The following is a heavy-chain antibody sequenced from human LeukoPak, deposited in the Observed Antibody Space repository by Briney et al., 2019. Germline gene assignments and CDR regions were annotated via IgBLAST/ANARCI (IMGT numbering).Heavy chain of an antibody. CDR3: AKVEEYGGNSGAFDI. CDR2: ISGSGGST. CDR1: GFTVSSNY. J-gene: IGHJ3*02. D-gene: IGHD4-23*01. Sequence: PGGSLRPSCAASGFTVSSNYMSWVRQAPGKGLEWVSAISGSGGSTYYADSVKGRFTISRDNSKNTLYLQMNSLRAEDTAVYYCAKVEEYGGNSGAFDIWGQGTMVTVSS. V-gene: IGHV3-23*01.